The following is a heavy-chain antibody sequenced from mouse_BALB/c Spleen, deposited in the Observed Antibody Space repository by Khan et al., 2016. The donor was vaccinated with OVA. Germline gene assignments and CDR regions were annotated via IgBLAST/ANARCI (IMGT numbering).Heavy chain of an antibody. CDR2: INPSTGYT. D-gene: IGHD1-1*01. V-gene: IGHV1-7*01. J-gene: IGHJ3*01. Sequence: QVQLKESGAELAKPGASVKMSCKASGYTFTSYWMHWVKQRPGQGLEWIGYINPSTGYTEYNQKFKDKATLTADKSSSTAYMQLSSLTSEDSAVYYCVNHGSSSAWFTYWGQGTLVTVS. CDR1: GYTFTSYW. CDR3: VNHGSSSAWFTY.